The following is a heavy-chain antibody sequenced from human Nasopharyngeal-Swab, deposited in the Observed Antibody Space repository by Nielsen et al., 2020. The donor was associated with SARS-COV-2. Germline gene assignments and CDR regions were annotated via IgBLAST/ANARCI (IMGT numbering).Heavy chain of an antibody. V-gene: IGHV4-30-4*01. Sequence: WIRQPPGKGLEWIGYIYYSGSTYYNPSLKSRVTISVDTSKNQFSLKLSSVTAVDTAVYYCARDDVYCSSTSCYRAPLNYWGQGTLVTVSS. CDR3: ARDDVYCSSTSCYRAPLNY. CDR2: IYYSGST. J-gene: IGHJ4*02. D-gene: IGHD2-2*01.